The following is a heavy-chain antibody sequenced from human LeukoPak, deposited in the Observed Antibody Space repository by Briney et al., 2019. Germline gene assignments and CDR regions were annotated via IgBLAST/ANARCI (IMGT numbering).Heavy chain of an antibody. Sequence: SETLSLTXTVSGGSISSSSYYWGWISQPPGKGLEWIGSIYYSGSTYYSPSLKSRVTISVDTSKNQFSLKLSSVTAADTAVYYCASISGSYYGNAFDIWGQGTMVTVSS. CDR3: ASISGSYYGNAFDI. V-gene: IGHV4-39*01. D-gene: IGHD1-26*01. J-gene: IGHJ3*02. CDR2: IYYSGST. CDR1: GGSISSSSYY.